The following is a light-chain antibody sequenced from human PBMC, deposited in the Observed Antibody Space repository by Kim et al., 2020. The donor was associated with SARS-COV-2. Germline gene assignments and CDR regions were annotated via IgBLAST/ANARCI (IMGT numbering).Light chain of an antibody. CDR2: GAS. J-gene: IGKJ4*01. V-gene: IGKV1-12*01. CDR3: QQDNTFPRT. Sequence: DIQMTQSPSSVSASVGDRVSITCRASQGIRSWLAWYQQKPGEPPKLLIYGASTLHSGVPSRFSGSGSGTDFTLTISSLQPEDFGTYYCQQDNTFPRTFGGGTKVDIK. CDR1: QGIRSW.